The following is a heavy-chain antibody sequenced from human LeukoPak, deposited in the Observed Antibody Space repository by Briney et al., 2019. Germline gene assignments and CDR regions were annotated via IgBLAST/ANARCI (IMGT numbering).Heavy chain of an antibody. CDR2: INPNSGGT. D-gene: IGHD4-11*01. CDR3: ARENYRNYGYCYYMDV. V-gene: IGHV1-2*02. Sequence: ASVKVSCKASGYTFTDYYIHWVRQAPGQGLEWMGWINPNSGGTKSAQKFQGRVTMTSDTSITTAYMELSRLRFDDTAVYYCARENYRNYGYCYYMDVWGKGTTVTVSS. CDR1: GYTFTDYY. J-gene: IGHJ6*03.